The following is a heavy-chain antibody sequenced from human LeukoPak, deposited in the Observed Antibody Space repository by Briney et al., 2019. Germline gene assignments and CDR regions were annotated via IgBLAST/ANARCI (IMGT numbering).Heavy chain of an antibody. CDR2: IWYDGSNK. Sequence: GRSLRLSCAASGFTFSSYGMHWVRQAPGKGLEWVAVIWYDGSNKYYADSVKGRFTISRDNSKNTLYLQMNSLRAEDTAVYNCARMDYYGSGNYAHYGMDVWGQGTTVTVSS. CDR3: ARMDYYGSGNYAHYGMDV. CDR1: GFTFSSYG. V-gene: IGHV3-33*01. J-gene: IGHJ6*02. D-gene: IGHD3-10*01.